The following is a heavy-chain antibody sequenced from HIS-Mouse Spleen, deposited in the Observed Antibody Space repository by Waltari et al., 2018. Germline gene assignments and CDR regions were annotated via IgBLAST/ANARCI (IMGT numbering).Heavy chain of an antibody. V-gene: IGHV4-34*01. D-gene: IGHD2-2*01. CDR3: ARGFSYAPDAFDI. CDR1: GGSFSGYY. J-gene: IGHJ3*02. Sequence: QVQLQQWGAGLLKPSETLSLTCAVYGGSFSGYYWSLLRQPPGKGLEWIGEINHSGSTNYNPSLKSRVTISVDTSKNQFSLKLSSVTAADTAVYYCARGFSYAPDAFDIWGQGTMVTVSS. CDR2: INHSGST.